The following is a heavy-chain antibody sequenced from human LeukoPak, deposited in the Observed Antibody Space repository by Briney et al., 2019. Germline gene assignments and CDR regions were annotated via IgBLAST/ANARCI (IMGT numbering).Heavy chain of an antibody. CDR3: ARHPFGYCSGTSCPYYFDY. D-gene: IGHD2-2*01. Sequence: PGGSLGLSCVGSGFTFSSYAMSWVRQIPGKGLEWVSAISGSSSSTYYANSVKGRFTISRDSSKNTLHLQISSLRAEDTAVYYCARHPFGYCSGTSCPYYFDYWGQGTLVTVSS. CDR2: ISGSSSST. CDR1: GFTFSSYA. J-gene: IGHJ4*02. V-gene: IGHV3-23*01.